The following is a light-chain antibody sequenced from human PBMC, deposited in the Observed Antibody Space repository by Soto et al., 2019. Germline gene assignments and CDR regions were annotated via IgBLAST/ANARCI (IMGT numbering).Light chain of an antibody. V-gene: IGKV3-20*01. CDR2: GAS. J-gene: IGKJ1*01. Sequence: EIGLTQSPGTLSLSPGERATLSCRASQSVSSSYLAWYQQKPGQAPRLLFYGASSRPTGIPGRFSGSGSGTDFTLTISRLEPEDFAVYYCQQYGSSPWTFGQGTKVEIK. CDR1: QSVSSSY. CDR3: QQYGSSPWT.